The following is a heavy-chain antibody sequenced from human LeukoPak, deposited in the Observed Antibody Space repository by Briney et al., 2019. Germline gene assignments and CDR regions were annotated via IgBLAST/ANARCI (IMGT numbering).Heavy chain of an antibody. CDR3: AKDRGSYIYGSGRYSNAGHFDC. CDR1: GFTFSSYG. D-gene: IGHD3-10*01. Sequence: PGGSLRLSCAASGFTFSSYGMHWVRQAPGKGLEWVAVISYDGSDKYYADSVKGRFTISRDNSKNTLYLQMNSLRAEDTAVYYCAKDRGSYIYGSGRYSNAGHFDCWGQGTLVTVSS. CDR2: ISYDGSDK. V-gene: IGHV3-30*18. J-gene: IGHJ4*02.